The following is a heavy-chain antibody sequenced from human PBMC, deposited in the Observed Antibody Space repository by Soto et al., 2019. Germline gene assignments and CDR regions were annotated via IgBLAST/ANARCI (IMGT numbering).Heavy chain of an antibody. D-gene: IGHD3-10*01. CDR2: VSNIGFT. Sequence: SETLSLTCTVSGGSRNNFYWSWIRQPPGKGLEWIGYVSNIGFTRYNPSLKSRVSISVDTSKNQFSLKLTSVTAADTAVYYCTTQGFGGLHGLVDVWGQGTTVTVSS. V-gene: IGHV4-59*08. J-gene: IGHJ6*02. CDR3: TTQGFGGLHGLVDV. CDR1: GGSRNNFY.